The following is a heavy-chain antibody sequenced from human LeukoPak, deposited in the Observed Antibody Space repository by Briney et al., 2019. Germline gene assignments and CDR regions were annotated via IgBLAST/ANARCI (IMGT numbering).Heavy chain of an antibody. Sequence: PSETLSLTCTVSGVSISSYYWSWIRQPPGKGLEWIGYIYYSGSTNYNPSLKSRVTISVDTSKNQFSLKLSSVTAADTAVYYCARGWFREPHYYFDYWGQGTLVTVSS. D-gene: IGHD3-10*01. J-gene: IGHJ4*02. V-gene: IGHV4-59*01. CDR3: ARGWFREPHYYFDY. CDR1: GVSISSYY. CDR2: IYYSGST.